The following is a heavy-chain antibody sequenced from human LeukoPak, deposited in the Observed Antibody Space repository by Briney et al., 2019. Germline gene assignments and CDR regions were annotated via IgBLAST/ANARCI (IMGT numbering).Heavy chain of an antibody. D-gene: IGHD1-26*01. CDR3: ARDNGLGATVGDY. Sequence: PRASVKVSCKASGYTLTDYYAHWVRQAPGQGLEWMGRINPNSGGTKYAQNFQGRVTMTRDTSISTAYMELSRLRSDDTAVYYCARDNGLGATVGDYWGQGTLVTVSS. J-gene: IGHJ4*02. CDR1: GYTLTDYY. CDR2: INPNSGGT. V-gene: IGHV1-2*06.